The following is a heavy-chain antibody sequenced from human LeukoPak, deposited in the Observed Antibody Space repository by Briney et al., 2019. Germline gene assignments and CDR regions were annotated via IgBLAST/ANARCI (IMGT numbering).Heavy chain of an antibody. CDR2: INHSGST. CDR3: AKSITGTTNGPFDP. D-gene: IGHD1-7*01. CDR1: GGSFSGYY. Sequence: TPSETLSLTCAVYGGSFSGYYWSWIRQPPGKGLEWIGEINHSGSTNYNPSLKSRVTISVDTSKNQFSLKLSSVTAADTAVYYCAKSITGTTNGPFDPWGQGTLVTVSS. J-gene: IGHJ5*02. V-gene: IGHV4-34*01.